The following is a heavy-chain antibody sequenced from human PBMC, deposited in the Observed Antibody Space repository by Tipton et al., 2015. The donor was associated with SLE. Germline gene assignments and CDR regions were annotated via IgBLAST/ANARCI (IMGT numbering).Heavy chain of an antibody. CDR1: GFTFDDFA. CDR3: ARQRGTWYFDF. CDR2: ISRTSTGVRTT. J-gene: IGHJ4*02. V-gene: IGHV3-9*01. Sequence: SLRLSCAASGFTFDDFAMHWVRQAPGKGLEWVSRISRTSTGVRTTDYADSVKGRFTISRDNAKNSFYLQMDSLRGDDTAVYYCARQRGTWYFDFWGPGTLVSVSS. D-gene: IGHD5-18*01.